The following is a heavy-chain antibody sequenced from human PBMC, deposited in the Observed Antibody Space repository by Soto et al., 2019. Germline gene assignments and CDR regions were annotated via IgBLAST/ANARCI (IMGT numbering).Heavy chain of an antibody. V-gene: IGHV3-30*18. D-gene: IGHD3-10*01. J-gene: IGHJ5*02. CDR3: AKEGRLLWFGESEEFDP. CDR1: GFTFSSYG. Sequence: QVQLVESGGGVVQPGRSLRLSCAASGFTFSSYGMHWVRQAPGKGLEWVAVISYDGSNKYYADSVKGRFTISRDNYKNTLYLQMNSLRAEDTAVYYCAKEGRLLWFGESEEFDPWGQGTLVTVSS. CDR2: ISYDGSNK.